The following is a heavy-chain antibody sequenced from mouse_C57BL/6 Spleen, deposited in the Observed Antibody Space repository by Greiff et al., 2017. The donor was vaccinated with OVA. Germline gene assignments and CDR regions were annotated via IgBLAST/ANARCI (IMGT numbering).Heavy chain of an antibody. Sequence: QVQLQQPGAELVRPGSSVKLSCKASGYTFTSYWMDWVKQRPGQGLEWIGNIYPSDSETHYNQKFKDKATLTVDKSSSTAYMQLSSLTSEDSAVYYCARGYYGSRYFDVWGTGTTVTVSS. CDR2: IYPSDSET. CDR1: GYTFTSYW. D-gene: IGHD1-1*01. CDR3: ARGYYGSRYFDV. J-gene: IGHJ1*03. V-gene: IGHV1-61*01.